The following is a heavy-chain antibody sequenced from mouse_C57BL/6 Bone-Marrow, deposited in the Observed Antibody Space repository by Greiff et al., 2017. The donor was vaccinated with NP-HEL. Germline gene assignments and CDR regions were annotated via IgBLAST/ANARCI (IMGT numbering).Heavy chain of an antibody. CDR1: GYTFTDYY. V-gene: IGHV1-19*01. D-gene: IGHD1-1*01. J-gene: IGHJ4*01. Sequence: EVQLQQSGPVLVKPGASVKMSCKASGYTFTDYYMNWVKQSHGKSLEWIGVINPYNGGTSYNQKFKGKATLTVDKSSSTAYMELNSLTSEDSAVYYCARDTTRYYAMDYWGQGTSVTVSS. CDR2: INPYNGGT. CDR3: ARDTTRYYAMDY.